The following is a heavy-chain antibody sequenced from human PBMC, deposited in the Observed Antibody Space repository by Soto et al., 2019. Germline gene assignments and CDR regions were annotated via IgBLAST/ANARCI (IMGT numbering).Heavy chain of an antibody. CDR3: AREEGFRITMDRGRWFDP. V-gene: IGHV1-2*02. Sequence: ASVKVSWKAAGYTFTGYYLHWVRQAPGQGLEWMGWVNPISGDTNYAQKFQDRVIMTRDRSITTVHMELSRLRSDDTAVYYCAREEGFRITMDRGRWFDPWGQGTLVTVSS. D-gene: IGHD3-10*01. CDR2: VNPISGDT. J-gene: IGHJ5*02. CDR1: GYTFTGYY.